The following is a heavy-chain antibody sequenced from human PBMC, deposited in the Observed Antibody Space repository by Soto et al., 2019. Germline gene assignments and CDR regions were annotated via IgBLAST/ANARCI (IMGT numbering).Heavy chain of an antibody. V-gene: IGHV3-21*01. Sequence: GGSLRLSCAASGFTFSIYSMNWVRHAPGKGLEWVSSISSSSSYIYYADSVKGRFTISRDNAKNSLYLQMNSLRAEDTAVYYCARVAAHYYYGMDVWGQGTTVTVSS. D-gene: IGHD2-15*01. CDR3: ARVAAHYYYGMDV. CDR2: ISSSSSYI. CDR1: GFTFSIYS. J-gene: IGHJ6*02.